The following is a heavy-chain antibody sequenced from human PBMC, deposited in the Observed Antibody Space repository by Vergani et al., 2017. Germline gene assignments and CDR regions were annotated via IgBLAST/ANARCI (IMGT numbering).Heavy chain of an antibody. D-gene: IGHD3-3*01. CDR1: GFTFSSYS. CDR3: ARDRSRGASFGANWFDP. Sequence: EVQLVESGGGLVKPGGSLRLSCAASGFTFSSYSMNWVRQAPGKGLEWVSSISSSSSYIYYADSVKGRFTISRDNAKNSLYLQMNSLRAEDTAVYYCARDRSRGASFGANWFDPWGQGTLVTVSS. V-gene: IGHV3-21*01. CDR2: ISSSSSYI. J-gene: IGHJ5*02.